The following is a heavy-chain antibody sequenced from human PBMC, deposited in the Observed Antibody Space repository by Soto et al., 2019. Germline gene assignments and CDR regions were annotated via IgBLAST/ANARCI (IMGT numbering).Heavy chain of an antibody. CDR3: ARDTAPLTMFAF. J-gene: IGHJ4*02. CDR1: GYTFSNYG. D-gene: IGHD3-10*01. Sequence: EASVKVSCKASGYTFSNYGISWVRQAPGQGLEWMGWISPYNGNTNYTQKLQGRVTMTTDTSTSTAYMELRSLRSDDTAVYYCARDTAPLTMFAFWGQGTQVTVSS. V-gene: IGHV1-18*01. CDR2: ISPYNGNT.